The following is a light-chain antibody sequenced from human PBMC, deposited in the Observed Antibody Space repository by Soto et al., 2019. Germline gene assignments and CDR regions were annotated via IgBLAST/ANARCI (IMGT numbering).Light chain of an antibody. CDR3: QQRSTWPRT. CDR1: QSLTSS. CDR2: DAS. V-gene: IGKV3-11*01. J-gene: IGKJ4*01. Sequence: EIVLTQSPATLSLSPGERATLSCRARQSLTSSLVWYQQKPGQAPRLLIYDASNRATGIPARFSGSGSGTEFTLTINSLEPEDFAVYYCQQRSTWPRTFGGGTKVEIK.